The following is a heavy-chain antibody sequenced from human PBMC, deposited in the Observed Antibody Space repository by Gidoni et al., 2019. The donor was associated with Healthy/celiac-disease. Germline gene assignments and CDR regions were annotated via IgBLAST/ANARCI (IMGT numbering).Heavy chain of an antibody. CDR3: AREFFSEYCSGGSCYSGAFDI. Sequence: EVQLVESGGGLIQPGGSLRLSCAASGFTVSSNYMSWVRQAPGKGLEWVSVIYSGGSTYYADSVKGRFTISRDNSKNTRYLQMNSLRAEDTAVYYCAREFFSEYCSGGSCYSGAFDIWGQGTMVTVSS. D-gene: IGHD2-15*01. CDR1: GFTVSSNY. CDR2: IYSGGST. J-gene: IGHJ3*02. V-gene: IGHV3-53*01.